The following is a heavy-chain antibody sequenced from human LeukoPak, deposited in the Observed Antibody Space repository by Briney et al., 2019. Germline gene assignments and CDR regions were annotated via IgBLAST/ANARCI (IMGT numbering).Heavy chain of an antibody. CDR2: ISSDGTNK. Sequence: GRSLRLSCVASGFTFRSYAMHWVRQAPGKGLEWVIVISSDGTNKYYADSVKGRFTISRDNAKNTLYLQMNSLRAEDTAVYYCARVPLGEFKGFDPWGQGTLVTVSS. CDR1: GFTFRSYA. J-gene: IGHJ5*02. V-gene: IGHV3-30-3*01. CDR3: ARVPLGEFKGFDP. D-gene: IGHD3-10*01.